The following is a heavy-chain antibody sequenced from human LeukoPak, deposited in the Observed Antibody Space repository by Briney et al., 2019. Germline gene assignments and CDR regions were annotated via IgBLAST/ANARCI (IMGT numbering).Heavy chain of an antibody. CDR3: ARHASGSFRGNFDF. Sequence: SLKFSSYAAGYSFSNYWNGWWLQMPGKNLEWLGRNIPDDSNTRYNPSFQGQVTIPADKSITTAYLQWSTLKASDTAMYYCARHASGSFRGNFDFWGEGTLVTVSS. J-gene: IGHJ4*02. CDR1: GYSFSNYW. V-gene: IGHV5-51*01. D-gene: IGHD1-26*01. CDR2: NIPDDSNT.